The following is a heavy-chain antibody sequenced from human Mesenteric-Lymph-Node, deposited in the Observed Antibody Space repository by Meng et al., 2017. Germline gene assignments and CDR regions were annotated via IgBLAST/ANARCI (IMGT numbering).Heavy chain of an antibody. CDR1: GGSFSSNGNY. V-gene: IGHV4-39*01. J-gene: IGHJ4*02. D-gene: IGHD3-10*01. CDR2: IYHSGST. CDR3: ARRRGGSGRDC. Sequence: QLQLQESGRGFVKPSETLSLTCTVSGGSFSSNGNYWDWVRQPPGKGLEWIGAIYHSGSTSYNPSLQSRVTMFVDTSKNQFSLMLTSVTATDTAVYYCARRRGGSGRDCWGQGTLVTVSS.